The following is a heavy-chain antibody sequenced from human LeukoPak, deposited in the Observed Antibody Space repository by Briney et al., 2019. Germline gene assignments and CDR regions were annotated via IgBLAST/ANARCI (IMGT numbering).Heavy chain of an antibody. CDR3: ARDLIMITFGGGLDY. CDR2: INPSGGNT. J-gene: IGHJ4*02. CDR1: GYTFTSYY. Sequence: ASVKVSCKASGYTFTSYYMHWVRQAPGQGLEWMGIINPSGGNTSYAQKFQGRVTMTRDTSTSTVYMELSSLRSEDTAVYYCARDLIMITFGGGLDYWGQGTLVTVSS. V-gene: IGHV1-46*03. D-gene: IGHD3-16*01.